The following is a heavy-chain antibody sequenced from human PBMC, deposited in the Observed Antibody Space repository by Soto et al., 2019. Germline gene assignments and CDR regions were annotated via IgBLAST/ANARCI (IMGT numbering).Heavy chain of an antibody. CDR3: TKLWGYYFES. D-gene: IGHD3-22*01. Sequence: GGSLRLSCTASGFSVNDNYMAWVRQAPGKSPEWVAVIFTRGTAHYADSVTGRFTFSRDNSKRTLNPQLNNLRAEDTAVYYCTKLWGYYFESWGQGTLVTVSS. J-gene: IGHJ4*02. CDR2: IFTRGTA. CDR1: GFSVNDNY. V-gene: IGHV3-53*01.